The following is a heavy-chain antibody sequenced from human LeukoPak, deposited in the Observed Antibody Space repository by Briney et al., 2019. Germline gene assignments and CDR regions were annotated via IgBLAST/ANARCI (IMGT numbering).Heavy chain of an antibody. V-gene: IGHV3-48*03. CDR3: ARSHYGDYEDWFDP. CDR2: ISSSGSTI. J-gene: IGHJ5*02. Sequence: HPGGSLRLSCAASGFIFSSYEMNWVRQAPGKGLEWVSYISSSGSTIYYADSVKGRFTISRDNAKNSLYPQMNSLRAEDTAVYYCARSHYGDYEDWFDPWGQGTLVTVSS. D-gene: IGHD4-17*01. CDR1: GFIFSSYE.